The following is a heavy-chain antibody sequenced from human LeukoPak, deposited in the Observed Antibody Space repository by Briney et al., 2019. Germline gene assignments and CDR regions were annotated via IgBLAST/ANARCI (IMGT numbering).Heavy chain of an antibody. J-gene: IGHJ4*02. V-gene: IGHV3-30*03. CDR3: ARDTYYYGSGSYYLFDY. CDR1: KFTFSNYG. Sequence: GGSLRLSCAASKFTFSNYGMHWVRQAPGKGLEWVAVISSNGSNKYYADSVKGRFTISRDNAKNSLYLQMNSLRAEDTAVYYCARDTYYYGSGSYYLFDYWGQGTLVTVSS. CDR2: ISSNGSNK. D-gene: IGHD3-10*01.